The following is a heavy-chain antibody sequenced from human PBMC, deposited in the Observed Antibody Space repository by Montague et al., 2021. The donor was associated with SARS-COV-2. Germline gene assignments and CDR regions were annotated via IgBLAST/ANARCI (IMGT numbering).Heavy chain of an antibody. V-gene: IGHV4-39*07. CDR1: GGSISDSNFH. J-gene: IGHJ4*02. D-gene: IGHD5-12*01. CDR2: LYYSGAT. Sequence: SETLSLTCTVSGGSISDSNFHWGWIRQPPGKGLEWIGTLYYSGATYYNPSLKSRVTVSIDTSKNQFSLTVTSVTAADTAVYFCARRGYTGSDYFDYWGQGTLVTVSS. CDR3: ARRGYTGSDYFDY.